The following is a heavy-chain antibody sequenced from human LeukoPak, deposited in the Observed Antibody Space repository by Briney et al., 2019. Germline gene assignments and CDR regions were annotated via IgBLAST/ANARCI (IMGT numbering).Heavy chain of an antibody. CDR2: ISAYRCRK. Sequence: GASVHVSCKSSGYTHTRSYSNWVRQPPGQRREGMGWISAYRCRKKYAQKFQGRVTMTTASSTSTAYMDLTSLRSDDTAVYYCARGGSYYPCIDYWGQGTLVTVSS. J-gene: IGHJ4*02. D-gene: IGHD1-26*01. CDR1: GYTHTRSY. V-gene: IGHV1-18*01. CDR3: ARGGSYYPCIDY.